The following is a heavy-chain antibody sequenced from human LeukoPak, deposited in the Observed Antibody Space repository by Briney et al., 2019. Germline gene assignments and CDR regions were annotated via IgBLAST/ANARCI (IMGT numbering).Heavy chain of an antibody. CDR1: GSTVSSTY. D-gene: IGHD6-6*01. V-gene: IGHV3-66*01. Sequence: GGSLGLSCAASGSTVSSTYLTWVRQAPGKGLEWLSVIYSGGYTYYADSVKGRFFISRDISENMVYLQMNSLSVEDTAVYFCARGRPAHYFDSWGPGTLVTVS. J-gene: IGHJ4*02. CDR3: ARGRPAHYFDS. CDR2: IYSGGYT.